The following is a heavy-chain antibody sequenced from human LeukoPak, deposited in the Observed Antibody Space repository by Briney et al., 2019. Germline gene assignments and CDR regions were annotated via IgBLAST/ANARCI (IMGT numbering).Heavy chain of an antibody. CDR2: INPNSGGT. CDR3: ARDSTSGYDFVYMDV. J-gene: IGHJ6*03. CDR1: GYTFTGYY. Sequence: GASVKVSCKASGYTFTGYYMHWVRQAPGQGLEWMGWINPNSGGTNYAQKLQGRVTMTTDTSTSTAYMELRSLRSDDTAVYYCARDSTSGYDFVYMDVWGKGTTVTVSS. V-gene: IGHV1-2*02. D-gene: IGHD5-12*01.